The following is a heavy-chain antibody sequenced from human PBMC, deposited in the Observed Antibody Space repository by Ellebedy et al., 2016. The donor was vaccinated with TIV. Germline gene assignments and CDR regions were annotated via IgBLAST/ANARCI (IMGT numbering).Heavy chain of an antibody. CDR2: IFSNDEK. V-gene: IGHV2-26*01. J-gene: IGHJ4*02. CDR3: ARTLRYCGGDCSHQFDF. D-gene: IGHD2-21*02. CDR1: GFSLSNVIMA. Sequence: SGPTLVKPTETLTLTCTVSGFSLSNVIMAVSWIRQPPGKALVWLAHIFSNDEKSYSTSLKSRLTISKDTAKSQVVLTMTNMDAVDTATYYCARTLRYCGGDCSHQFDFWGQGTLVTVSS.